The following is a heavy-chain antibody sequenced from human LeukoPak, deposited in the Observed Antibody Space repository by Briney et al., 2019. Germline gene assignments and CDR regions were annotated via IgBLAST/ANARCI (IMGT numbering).Heavy chain of an antibody. CDR1: GGSISSYY. CDR2: ILYSGTT. Sequence: SETLSLTCTVSGGSISSYYWSWIRQPPGKGLEWIGYILYSGTTNSNPSLKSRVNISLDTSNNQISLKLTSVTAADTAVYFCARMGGYSGYANHWGQGILVTVSS. J-gene: IGHJ5*02. V-gene: IGHV4-59*08. CDR3: ARMGGYSGYANH. D-gene: IGHD5-12*01.